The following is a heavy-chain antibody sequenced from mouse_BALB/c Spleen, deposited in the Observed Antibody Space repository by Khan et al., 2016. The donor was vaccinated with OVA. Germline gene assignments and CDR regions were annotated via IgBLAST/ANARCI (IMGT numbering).Heavy chain of an antibody. CDR1: GFSLTSYG. J-gene: IGHJ4*01. D-gene: IGHD2-14*01. Sequence: VELVESGPGLVQPSQSLSITCTVSGFSLTSYGVHWVRQSPGKGLEWLGVIWSGGSTDYNAAFISRLSISKDNSKSQVFFKMNSLQANDTAIYYFARIFIGTTDYAMDYWGQGTSGTVSS. V-gene: IGHV2-2*02. CDR3: ARIFIGTTDYAMDY. CDR2: IWSGGST.